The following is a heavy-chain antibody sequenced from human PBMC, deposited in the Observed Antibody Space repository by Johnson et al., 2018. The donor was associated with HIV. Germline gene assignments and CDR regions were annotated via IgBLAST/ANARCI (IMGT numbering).Heavy chain of an antibody. V-gene: IGHV3-30*02. J-gene: IGHJ3*02. CDR2: IRYDGSNK. Sequence: QVQLVESGGGVVQPGRSLRLSCAASGFTFSSYAMHWVRQAPGKGLEWVAFIRYDGSNKYYADSVMGRFTISRDNAKNSLYLQMNSLRAEDTAVYYCAKGYRGSWDKDGFDIWGQGSMVTVSS. D-gene: IGHD1-26*01. CDR1: GFTFSSYA. CDR3: AKGYRGSWDKDGFDI.